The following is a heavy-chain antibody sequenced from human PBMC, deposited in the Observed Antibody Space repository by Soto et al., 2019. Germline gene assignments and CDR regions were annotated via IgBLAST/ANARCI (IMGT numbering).Heavy chain of an antibody. J-gene: IGHJ4*02. CDR2: IFPLTDIP. V-gene: IGHV1-69*02. Sequence: QVQLVQSGTEVKKPGSSVKVSCKASGGTFRNYPINWVRQAPGQGLEWMGSIFPLTDIPDYAQNFQARLTTSEDKYTSTPYMELSSLTSDDTAMYFCARGPLVVLNYFESWGQGTLVTVSS. CDR3: ARGPLVVLNYFES. CDR1: GGTFRNYP.